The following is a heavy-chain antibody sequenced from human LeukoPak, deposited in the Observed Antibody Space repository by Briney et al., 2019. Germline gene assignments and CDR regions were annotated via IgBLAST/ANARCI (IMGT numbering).Heavy chain of an antibody. CDR3: AKGATVGYWYFDL. V-gene: IGHV3-23*01. D-gene: IGHD1-1*01. CDR2: ISGSGGST. Sequence: PGGSLRLSCAASGFTFTSYAMSWVRQAPGKGLEWVSGISGSGGSTYYADSVKGRFTISRDNSKNTLYLQMNSLRAEDTAVYYCAKGATVGYWYFDLWGRGTLVTVAS. CDR1: GFTFTSYA. J-gene: IGHJ2*01.